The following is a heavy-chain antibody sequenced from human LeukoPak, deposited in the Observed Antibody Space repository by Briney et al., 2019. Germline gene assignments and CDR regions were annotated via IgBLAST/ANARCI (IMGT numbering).Heavy chain of an antibody. Sequence: ASVKVSCKVSGYTLTELSMHWVRQAPGKGLEWMGGFDPEDGETIYAQKFQGRVTMTEDTSTDTAYMGLSSLRSEDTAVYYCATVIAITGTTTDYWGQGTLVTVSS. D-gene: IGHD1-20*01. V-gene: IGHV1-24*01. CDR1: GYTLTELS. CDR3: ATVIAITGTTTDY. J-gene: IGHJ4*02. CDR2: FDPEDGET.